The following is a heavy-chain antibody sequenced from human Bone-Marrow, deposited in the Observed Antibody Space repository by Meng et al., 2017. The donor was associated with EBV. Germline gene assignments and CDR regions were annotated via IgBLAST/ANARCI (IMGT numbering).Heavy chain of an antibody. CDR2: IIPMYPSV. Sequence: QGQLVQSGAEVKKPGSSVKVSCKASGDTISSYAISWVRQAPGQGLEWMGGIIPMYPSVSYSQKFQGRVTLSADVSTSTVYMELSSLTSEDTAVYYCARDPRSPPGGTFWGQGTLVTVSS. CDR3: ARDPRSPPGGTF. J-gene: IGHJ4*02. D-gene: IGHD1-26*01. V-gene: IGHV1-69*01. CDR1: GDTISSYA.